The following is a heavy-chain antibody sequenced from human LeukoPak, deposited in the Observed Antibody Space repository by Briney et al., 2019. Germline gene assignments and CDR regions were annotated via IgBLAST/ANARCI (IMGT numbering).Heavy chain of an antibody. J-gene: IGHJ6*02. Sequence: SETLSLTCTVSGGSISSYYWSWIRQPPGKGLEWIGYIYYSATTNYNPSLESRVTISVDTSKNQFSLKLSSVTAADTAVYYCARDRSYYDSSGGHYYGLDVWGQGTTVTVSS. D-gene: IGHD3-22*01. CDR3: ARDRSYYDSSGGHYYGLDV. CDR2: IYYSATT. V-gene: IGHV4-59*01. CDR1: GGSISSYY.